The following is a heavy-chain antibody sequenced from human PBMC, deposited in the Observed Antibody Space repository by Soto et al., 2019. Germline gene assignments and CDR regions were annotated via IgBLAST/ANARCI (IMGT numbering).Heavy chain of an antibody. CDR2: ISDGVST. CDR1: GFRVTNIY. V-gene: IGHV3-53*01. Sequence: GGSLRLSCAASGFRVTNIYVSWVRQAPGQGLEWVSTISDGVSTWYADSVTGRFTISRDNSKNTLYLEMNFLRADDTAIYYCARDHGYGGYDFRGQGTQVTVSS. J-gene: IGHJ4*02. CDR3: ARDHGYGGYDF. D-gene: IGHD5-12*01.